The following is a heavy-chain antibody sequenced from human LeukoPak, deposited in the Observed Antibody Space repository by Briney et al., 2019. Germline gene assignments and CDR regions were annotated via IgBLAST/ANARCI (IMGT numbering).Heavy chain of an antibody. CDR2: ISPYNGNT. V-gene: IGHV1-18*01. J-gene: IGHJ5*02. D-gene: IGHD3-16*01. Sequence: ASVKVSCKASGYTFTSYGISWVRQAPGQGLEWMGWISPYNGNTNYAQKLQGRVPMTTDTSTSTAYMELRSLRSDDTAVYYCARAMITFGGVYNWFDPWGQGTLVTVSS. CDR1: GYTFTSYG. CDR3: ARAMITFGGVYNWFDP.